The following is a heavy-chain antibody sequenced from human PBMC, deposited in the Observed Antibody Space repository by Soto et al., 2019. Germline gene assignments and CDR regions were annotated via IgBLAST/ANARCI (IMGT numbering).Heavy chain of an antibody. J-gene: IGHJ4*02. D-gene: IGHD3-3*01. CDR2: INAGNGNT. CDR3: ARVSPRSGYLRGVSY. CDR1: GYTFTSYA. Sequence: QVQLVQSGAEVKKPGASVKVSCKASGYTFTSYAMHWVRQAPGQRLEWMGWINAGNGNTKYSQKFQGRVTITRDTSASTAYIELSSLRSEDTAVYYCARVSPRSGYLRGVSYWGQGTLVTVSS. V-gene: IGHV1-3*01.